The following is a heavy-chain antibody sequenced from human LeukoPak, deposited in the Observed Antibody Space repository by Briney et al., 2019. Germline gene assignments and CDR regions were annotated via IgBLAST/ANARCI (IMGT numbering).Heavy chain of an antibody. V-gene: IGHV3-11*01. CDR3: ARDEDIVTVPADY. CDR1: GFTFSDYY. D-gene: IGHD2-2*01. Sequence: GGSLRLSCAASGFTFSDYYMSWIRQAPGKGLEWVSYISSSGTTIYYADSVKGRFTISRDNAKNSLYLQMNSLRAEDTALYYCARDEDIVTVPADYWGQGTLVTVSS. CDR2: ISSSGTTI. J-gene: IGHJ4*02.